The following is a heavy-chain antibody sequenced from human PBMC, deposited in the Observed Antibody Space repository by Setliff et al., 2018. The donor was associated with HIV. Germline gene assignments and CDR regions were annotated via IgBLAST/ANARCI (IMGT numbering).Heavy chain of an antibody. CDR2: IYHSGST. Sequence: SETLSLTCAVSGGSISSSNWWSWVRQPPGKGLEWIGEIYHSGSTNYNPSLKSRITISIDTSKNQFSLKLSSVTAADTAVYYCARENGRTNYYYYYGMDVWGQGTTVTVSS. J-gene: IGHJ6*02. V-gene: IGHV4-4*02. CDR3: ARENGRTNYYYYYGMDV. CDR1: GGSISSSNW.